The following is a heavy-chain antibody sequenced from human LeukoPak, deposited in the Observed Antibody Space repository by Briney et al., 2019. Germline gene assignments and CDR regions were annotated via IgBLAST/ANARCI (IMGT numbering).Heavy chain of an antibody. D-gene: IGHD2-8*01. V-gene: IGHV1-69*01. CDR3: ARTHCTTGLCQTKNWFDP. CDR1: GGIFSNYG. J-gene: IGHJ5*02. Sequence: SEKVPCKTSGGIFSNYGINWVRQAPGQGLEWMGGIISLFGTANYAHKFHDTVTITADESTNTGYMELSSLRSEDTAIYYCARTHCTTGLCQTKNWFDPWGQGTLVTVSS. CDR2: IISLFGTA.